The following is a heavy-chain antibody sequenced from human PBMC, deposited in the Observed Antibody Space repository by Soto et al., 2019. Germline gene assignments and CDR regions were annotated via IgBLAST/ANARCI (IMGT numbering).Heavy chain of an antibody. Sequence: EVQLVESGGGLVQPGGSLRLSCAASGFTFSSYWMHWVRQAPGKGLVWVSRINSDGSSTSYADSVKGRFTISRDNAENTLYLQMNSLRAEDTAVYYCARDKLRYFDWLSEDYYYGMDVWGQGTTVTVSS. V-gene: IGHV3-74*01. D-gene: IGHD3-9*01. CDR1: GFTFSSYW. CDR2: INSDGSST. J-gene: IGHJ6*02. CDR3: ARDKLRYFDWLSEDYYYGMDV.